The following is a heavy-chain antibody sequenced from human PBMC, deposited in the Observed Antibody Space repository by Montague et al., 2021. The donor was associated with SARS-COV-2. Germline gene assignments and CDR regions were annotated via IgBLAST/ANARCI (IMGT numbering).Heavy chain of an antibody. D-gene: IGHD3-10*01. J-gene: IGHJ4*02. Sequence: SLRLSCAVSGFTFDDYGMSWVRQAPGKGLEWVSGISRSGGSTAYGDSVKGRFTISRDNAKNSLYLQMNSLRVEDTAFYHCSRGGGMIRGVVDFWGQGILVSVSS. CDR3: SRGGGMIRGVVDF. CDR2: ISRSGGST. V-gene: IGHV3-20*01. CDR1: GFTFDDYG.